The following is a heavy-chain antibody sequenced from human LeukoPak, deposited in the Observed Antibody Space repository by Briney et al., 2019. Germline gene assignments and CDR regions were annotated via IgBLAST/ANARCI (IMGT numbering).Heavy chain of an antibody. J-gene: IGHJ6*02. D-gene: IGHD2-15*01. CDR2: INPNSGGT. CDR3: ARVGVAAIDSFYYYGMDV. Sequence: ASVKVSCKASGYTFTGYYMHWVRQAPGQGLEWMGWINPNSGGTNYAQKFQGRVTMTRDTSISTAYMELSRLKSDDTAVYYCARVGVAAIDSFYYYGMDVWGQGTTVTVSS. CDR1: GYTFTGYY. V-gene: IGHV1-2*02.